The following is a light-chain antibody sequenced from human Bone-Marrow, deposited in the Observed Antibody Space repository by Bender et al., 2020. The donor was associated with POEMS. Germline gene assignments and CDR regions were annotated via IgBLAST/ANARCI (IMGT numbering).Light chain of an antibody. CDR1: ISDVGTYNL. V-gene: IGLV2-23*02. CDR2: DVI. CDR3: CSYAGSGLYV. Sequence: QSALTQPASVSGSPGQSITISCTGAISDVGTYNLVSWYQQHPGNAPKVLIYDVITSPPGVPDRLSGSMSGNTASLTLSGLQAEDEADYYCCSYAGSGLYVFGTGPKVTV. J-gene: IGLJ1*01.